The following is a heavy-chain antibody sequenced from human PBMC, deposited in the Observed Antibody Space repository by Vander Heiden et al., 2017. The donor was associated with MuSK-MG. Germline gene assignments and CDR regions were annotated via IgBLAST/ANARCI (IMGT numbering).Heavy chain of an antibody. J-gene: IGHJ4*02. CDR1: GFSFSTYS. CDR3: SKEGFMTGGVITDH. Sequence: EVQLLESGGGLVQPGGSLRLSCAASGFSFSTYSMSWVRQAPGKGLEWVSAINGRGDKTFYADSVKGRFTISRDNSKNTLFLQMRSLRGEDTAVYYCSKEGFMTGGVITDHWGQGALVTVSS. D-gene: IGHD3-16*02. CDR2: INGRGDKT. V-gene: IGHV3-23*01.